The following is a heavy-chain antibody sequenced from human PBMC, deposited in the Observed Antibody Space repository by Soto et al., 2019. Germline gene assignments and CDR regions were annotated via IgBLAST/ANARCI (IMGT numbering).Heavy chain of an antibody. J-gene: IGHJ5*02. D-gene: IGHD3-10*01. CDR2: IYWDDDK. CDR3: AHIPSYYQYDWFDP. Sequence: QITLKESGPTLVKPTQTLTLTCTFSGFSLTTRGVGVGWIRQPPGKALECLALIYWDDDKRYSPSLQSRLSITKDTYKNQVVLTMTNMDPVDTATYYCAHIPSYYQYDWFDPWGQGTLVTVSS. V-gene: IGHV2-5*02. CDR1: GFSLTTRGVG.